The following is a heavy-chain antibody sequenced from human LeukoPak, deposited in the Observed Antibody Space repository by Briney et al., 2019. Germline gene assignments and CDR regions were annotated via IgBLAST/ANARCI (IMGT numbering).Heavy chain of an antibody. Sequence: GGSLRLSCAASGFTVSSNYMSWVRQAPGKGLEWVSVIYSGGGTFYADSVKGRFSISRDNSKNTLTLQMDGLTAEDTAVYYCARAGGGKSFDYWGQGTLVTVSS. CDR3: ARAGGGKSFDY. CDR2: IYSGGGT. J-gene: IGHJ4*02. V-gene: IGHV3-66*01. CDR1: GFTVSSNY. D-gene: IGHD3-16*01.